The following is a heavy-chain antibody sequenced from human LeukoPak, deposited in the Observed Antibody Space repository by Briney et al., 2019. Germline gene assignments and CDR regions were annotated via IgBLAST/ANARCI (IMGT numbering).Heavy chain of an antibody. V-gene: IGHV3-23*01. J-gene: IGHJ4*02. D-gene: IGHD3-3*01. CDR3: AKPYDFWSGYLFYFDY. CDR1: GFTFSSYA. Sequence: PGGSLRLSCAASGFTFSSYAMSWVRQAPGKGLEWVSAISGSGGSTYYADSVKGRFTISRDNSKNTLYLQMNSLRAEDTAVYYCAKPYDFWSGYLFYFDYWGQGTLVTVSS. CDR2: ISGSGGST.